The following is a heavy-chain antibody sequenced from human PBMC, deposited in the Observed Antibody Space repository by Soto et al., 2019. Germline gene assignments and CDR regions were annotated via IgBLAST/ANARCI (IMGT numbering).Heavy chain of an antibody. Sequence: EVQLLESGGGLVQPWGSLRLSCAASGFTFSSYAMTWVRQAPGKGLAWVSRISDGGTSTYYADSVKGRFTISRDKSKNTLYLQMNSLRAEDTAVYYCAKGWYAFDYWGQGTLVTVSS. D-gene: IGHD6-19*01. V-gene: IGHV3-23*01. CDR3: AKGWYAFDY. CDR2: ISDGGTST. CDR1: GFTFSSYA. J-gene: IGHJ4*02.